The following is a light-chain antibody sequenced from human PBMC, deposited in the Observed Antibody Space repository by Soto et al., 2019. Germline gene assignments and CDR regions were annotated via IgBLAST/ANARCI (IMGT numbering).Light chain of an antibody. J-gene: IGKJ1*01. Sequence: EIVLTQSPATLSLSPGERGTLSCRASQSISSSLAWYQQKPGQAPRLLIYDASNRATGIPARFSGSGSGTDFTLTISSLEPEDFAVYYCQQRFSWPRTFGQVNKVEIK. CDR1: QSISSS. CDR2: DAS. CDR3: QQRFSWPRT. V-gene: IGKV3-11*01.